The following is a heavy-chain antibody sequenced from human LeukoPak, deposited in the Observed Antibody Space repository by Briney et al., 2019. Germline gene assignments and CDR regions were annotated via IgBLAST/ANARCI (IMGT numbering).Heavy chain of an antibody. CDR1: GGSISSGGYY. D-gene: IGHD5-18*01. J-gene: IGHJ4*02. CDR2: IYYSGST. V-gene: IGHV4-31*03. Sequence: SETLSLTCTVSGGSISSGGYYWSWIRQHPGKGLEWIGYIYYSGSTYYNPSLKSRVTISVDTSKNQFSPKLSSVTAADTAVYYCARGQRGYSYGARVEVFDYWGQGTLVTVSS. CDR3: ARGQRGYSYGARVEVFDY.